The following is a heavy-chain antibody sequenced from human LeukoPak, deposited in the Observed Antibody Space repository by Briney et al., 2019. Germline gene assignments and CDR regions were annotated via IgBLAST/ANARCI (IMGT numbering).Heavy chain of an antibody. CDR1: GFTFDDYA. CDR2: ISWNSGSI. J-gene: IGHJ4*02. Sequence: GGSLRLSCAASGFTFDDYAMHWVRQAPGKGLEWVSGISWNSGSIGYADSVKGRFTISRDNAKNSLYLQMNSLRAEDTALYYCATVGYGDYPGYFDYWGQGTLVTVSS. V-gene: IGHV3-9*01. D-gene: IGHD4-17*01. CDR3: ATVGYGDYPGYFDY.